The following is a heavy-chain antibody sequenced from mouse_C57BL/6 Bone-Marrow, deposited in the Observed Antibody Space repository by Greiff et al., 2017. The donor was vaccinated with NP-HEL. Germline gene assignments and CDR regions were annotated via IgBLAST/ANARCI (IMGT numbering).Heavy chain of an antibody. Sequence: EVKLVESGGGLVQPGGSMKLSCAASGFTFSDAWMDWVRQSPEKGLEWVAEIRNKANNHATYYAESVKGRFTISRDDSKSSVYLQMNSLRAEDTGIYYCTRNDYDGDYYAMDYWGQGTSVTVSS. D-gene: IGHD2-4*01. CDR1: GFTFSDAW. J-gene: IGHJ4*01. CDR2: IRNKANNHAT. V-gene: IGHV6-6*01. CDR3: TRNDYDGDYYAMDY.